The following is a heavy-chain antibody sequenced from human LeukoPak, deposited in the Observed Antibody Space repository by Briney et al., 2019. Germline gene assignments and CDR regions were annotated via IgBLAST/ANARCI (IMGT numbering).Heavy chain of an antibody. CDR3: ARLVVAARDYYYYYMDV. D-gene: IGHD2-15*01. V-gene: IGHV4-59*11. Sequence: SETLSLTCTVSGGSISSHYWSWIRQPPGKGLEWIGYIYYSGSTNYNLSLKSRVTISVDTSKSQFSLKLSSVTAADTAVYYCARLVVAARDYYYYYMDVWGKGTTVTVSS. J-gene: IGHJ6*03. CDR1: GGSISSHY. CDR2: IYYSGST.